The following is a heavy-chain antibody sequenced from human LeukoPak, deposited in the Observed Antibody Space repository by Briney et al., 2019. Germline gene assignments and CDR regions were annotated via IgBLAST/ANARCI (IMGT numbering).Heavy chain of an antibody. Sequence: KPSETLSLTCAVYGGSFSGYYGSWIRQPPGKGLEWSGEINQSGSTNYNPSLKSRVTISVDTSKNQFSLKLSSVTAADTAVYYCARARVTYYYDSSGYYEGGYFDYWGQGTLVTVSS. J-gene: IGHJ4*02. CDR1: GGSFSGYY. D-gene: IGHD3-22*01. CDR3: ARARVTYYYDSSGYYEGGYFDY. V-gene: IGHV4-34*01. CDR2: INQSGST.